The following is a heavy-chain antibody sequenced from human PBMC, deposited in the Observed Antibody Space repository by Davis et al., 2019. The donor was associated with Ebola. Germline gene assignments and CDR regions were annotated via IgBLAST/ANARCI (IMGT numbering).Heavy chain of an antibody. Sequence: GESLKISCAASGFTFRSYGMHWVRQAPGKGLEWVAFTRYDVSSKYYADSVKGRFTISRDNSKNTLYLQMNSLRAEDTAVYYCAKDLWSGYSLRHWLDPWGRGTLVTVSS. V-gene: IGHV3-30*02. D-gene: IGHD3-3*01. CDR3: AKDLWSGYSLRHWLDP. J-gene: IGHJ5*02. CDR1: GFTFRSYG. CDR2: TRYDVSSK.